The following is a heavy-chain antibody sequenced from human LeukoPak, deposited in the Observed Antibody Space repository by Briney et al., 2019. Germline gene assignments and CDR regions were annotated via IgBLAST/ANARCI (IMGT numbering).Heavy chain of an antibody. D-gene: IGHD3-22*01. CDR2: ISAYNGNT. CDR3: AGWAKDDSSGYYSDP. CDR1: GYTFTSYG. V-gene: IGHV1-18*01. Sequence: AASVKVSCKASGYTFTSYGISWVRQAPGQGLEWMGWISAYNGNTNYAQKLQGRVTMTIDTSTSTAYMELSSLRSEDTAVYYCAGWAKDDSSGYYSDPWGQGTLVTVSS. J-gene: IGHJ5*02.